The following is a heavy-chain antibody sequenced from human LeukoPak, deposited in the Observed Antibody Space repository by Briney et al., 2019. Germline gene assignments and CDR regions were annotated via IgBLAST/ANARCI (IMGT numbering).Heavy chain of an antibody. V-gene: IGHV1-46*01. CDR1: GYTFTSYY. Sequence: ASVKVSCKASGYTFTSYYMHWVRQAPGRGLEWMGIINPSGGSTSYAQKFQGRVTMTRDMSTSTVYMELSSLRSEDTAVYYCARDLGSSSSSRTNWFDPWGQGTLVTVSS. D-gene: IGHD6-13*01. CDR2: INPSGGST. J-gene: IGHJ5*02. CDR3: ARDLGSSSSSRTNWFDP.